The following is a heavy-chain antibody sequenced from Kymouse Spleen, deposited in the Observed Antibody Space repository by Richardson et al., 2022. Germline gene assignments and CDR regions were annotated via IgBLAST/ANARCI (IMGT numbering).Heavy chain of an antibody. Sequence: EVQLVESGGGLVQPGRSLRLSCAASGFTFDDYAMHWVRQAPGKGLEWVSGISWNSGSIGYADSVKGRFTISRDNAKNSLYLQMNSLRAEDTALYYCAKDGTMVRGVIIPSYYYYYGMDVWGQGTTVTVSS. CDR1: GFTFDDYA. J-gene: IGHJ6*02. CDR2: ISWNSGSI. D-gene: IGHD3-10*01. CDR3: AKDGTMVRGVIIPSYYYYYGMDV. V-gene: IGHV3-9*01.